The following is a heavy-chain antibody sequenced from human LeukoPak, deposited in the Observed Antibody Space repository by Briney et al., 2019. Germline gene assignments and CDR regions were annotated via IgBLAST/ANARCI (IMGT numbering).Heavy chain of an antibody. CDR1: GYTFTGYY. Sequence: ASVKVSCKASGYTFTGYYMHWVRQAPGEGLEWMGWINPNSGGTNYAQKLQGRVTMTRDTSIRTAYLELSRLRSDGTAVDYCARDPPRITMVRGVTEDNYWGQGTLVTVSS. CDR2: INPNSGGT. D-gene: IGHD3-10*01. V-gene: IGHV1-2*02. CDR3: ARDPPRITMVRGVTEDNY. J-gene: IGHJ4*02.